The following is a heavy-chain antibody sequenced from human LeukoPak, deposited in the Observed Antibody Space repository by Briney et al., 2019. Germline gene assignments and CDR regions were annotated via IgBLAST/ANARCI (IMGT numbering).Heavy chain of an antibody. CDR3: ARGGRFSAFDY. V-gene: IGHV4-59*01. CDR1: GGSISSYY. D-gene: IGHD3-3*01. Sequence: PSETLSLTCTVSGGSISSYYWSWLRQPPGQGLEWIGYIYYSGSTNYNPSLKSRVTISVDTSKNQFSLKLSSVTAADTAVYYCARGGRFSAFDYWGQGTLVTVSS. CDR2: IYYSGST. J-gene: IGHJ4*02.